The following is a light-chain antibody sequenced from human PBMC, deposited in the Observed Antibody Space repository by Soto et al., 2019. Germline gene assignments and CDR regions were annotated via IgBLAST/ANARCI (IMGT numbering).Light chain of an antibody. J-gene: IGKJ2*01. V-gene: IGKV1-5*03. CDR1: QSISSW. CDR2: KAS. CDR3: QHRDT. Sequence: DIQMTQSPSTLSASVGDSVTITCRASQSISSWLAWYQQKPGKAPKLLIYKASSLKSGVPSRFSGSGSGTEFTLTISSLQPDDFATYYCQHRDTFGQGTKLEIK.